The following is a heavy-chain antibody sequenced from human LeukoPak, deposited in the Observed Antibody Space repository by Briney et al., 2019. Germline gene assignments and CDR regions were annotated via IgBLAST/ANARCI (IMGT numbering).Heavy chain of an antibody. Sequence: QAGGCLRLACAASGFTFSSYAMHWVRQAPGKWLEWVAFISYDGSNKYYADSVKGRFTISRDNSKNTLSLQINSLRAEDTALYYCARGTQQGLVGDFDYWGQGTLVTVSS. D-gene: IGHD6-19*01. J-gene: IGHJ4*02. CDR2: ISYDGSNK. V-gene: IGHV3-30-3*01. CDR3: ARGTQQGLVGDFDY. CDR1: GFTFSSYA.